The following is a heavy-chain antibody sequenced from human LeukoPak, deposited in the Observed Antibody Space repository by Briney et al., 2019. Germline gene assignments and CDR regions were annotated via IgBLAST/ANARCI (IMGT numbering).Heavy chain of an antibody. D-gene: IGHD6-6*01. J-gene: IGHJ5*02. CDR2: IIPILGIA. Sequence: SVKVSCKASGGTFSSYAISWVRQAPGQGLEWMGRIIPILGIANYAQKFQGRVTITADKSTSTAYMELSSLRSEDTAVYYCARDAHGVAARPPNRWFDPWGQGTLVTVSS. V-gene: IGHV1-69*04. CDR3: ARDAHGVAARPPNRWFDP. CDR1: GGTFSSYA.